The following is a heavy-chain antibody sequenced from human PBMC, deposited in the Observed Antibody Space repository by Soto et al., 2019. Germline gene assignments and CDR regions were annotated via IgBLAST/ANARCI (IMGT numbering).Heavy chain of an antibody. CDR3: ARDSDCSGGSCYPWFDP. J-gene: IGHJ5*02. D-gene: IGHD2-15*01. V-gene: IGHV3-21*01. CDR1: GFTFSSYS. Sequence: EVQLVESGGGLVKPGGSLRLSCAASGFTFSSYSMNWVRQAPGQGLEWVSSSSSSSSYIYYADSVKGRFTISRDNAKHSLYLQMNSQRAEDTAVYYCARDSDCSGGSCYPWFDPWGQGTLVTVSS. CDR2: SSSSSSYI.